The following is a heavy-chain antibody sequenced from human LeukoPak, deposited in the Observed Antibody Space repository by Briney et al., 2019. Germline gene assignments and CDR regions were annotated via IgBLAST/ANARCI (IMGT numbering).Heavy chain of an antibody. CDR3: ARSGADGYYSYYCMYV. V-gene: IGHV1-18*01. CDR2: ISAYNGNT. J-gene: IGHJ6*03. D-gene: IGHD2-15*01. CDR1: GYTFTSYG. Sequence: GASVKLSCKASGYTFTSYGISWVRQAPGQGLEWMGWISAYNGNTNYAQKVQGRVTMTTDTSTSTAYMEVKSLRSDDTAVYYCARSGADGYYSYYCMYVWGKGTTVTVSS.